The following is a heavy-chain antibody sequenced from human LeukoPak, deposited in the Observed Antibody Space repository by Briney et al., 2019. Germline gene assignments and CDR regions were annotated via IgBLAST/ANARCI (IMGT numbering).Heavy chain of an antibody. CDR2: IRSKANSYAT. CDR1: GFTFSGSA. D-gene: IGHD3-22*01. J-gene: IGHJ4*02. Sequence: QPGRSLRLSCSASGFTFSGSAMHWVRQASGKWLEWVGRIRSKANSYATAYAASVKGRFTISRDNSKNTLYLQMNSLRAEDTAVYYCGKMGSGFYSEFDFWGQGTLVTVSS. CDR3: GKMGSGFYSEFDF. V-gene: IGHV3-73*01.